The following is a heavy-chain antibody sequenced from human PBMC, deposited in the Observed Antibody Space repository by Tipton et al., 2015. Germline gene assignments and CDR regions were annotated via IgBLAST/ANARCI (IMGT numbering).Heavy chain of an antibody. Sequence: TLSLTCTVSSDSISKYYWSWIRQPPGKGLEWIGYISYTETSHYNASLKSRVAISLDTSKNQFSLTLNSVTAADTAVYYCARDLEHGMDVWGQGTTVTVSS. D-gene: IGHD5-24*01. CDR1: SDSISKYY. J-gene: IGHJ6*02. V-gene: IGHV4-59*01. CDR2: ISYTETS. CDR3: ARDLEHGMDV.